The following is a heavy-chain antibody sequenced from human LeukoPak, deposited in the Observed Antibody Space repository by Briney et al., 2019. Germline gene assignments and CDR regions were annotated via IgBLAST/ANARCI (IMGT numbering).Heavy chain of an antibody. V-gene: IGHV4-59*08. Sequence: SETLSLTCTVSGGSISNYYWNWIRQPPGKGLEWIGYIYYSGRTKYNPSLKSRVTISVDTSKSQLSLKLSSVTAADTAVYFCARHPLGAGGIDSWGQGTLVTVSS. D-gene: IGHD1-26*01. CDR1: GGSISNYY. J-gene: IGHJ4*02. CDR2: IYYSGRT. CDR3: ARHPLGAGGIDS.